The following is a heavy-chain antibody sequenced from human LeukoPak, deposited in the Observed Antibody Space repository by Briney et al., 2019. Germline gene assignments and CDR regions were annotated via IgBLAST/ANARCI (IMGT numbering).Heavy chain of an antibody. CDR1: GASISSSNYY. D-gene: IGHD3-10*01. Sequence: PSETLSLTCAVSGASISSSNYYWGWVRQSPGKGLEWIGNIYSSGNTYYNASLKSRVTMYIDTSKNQFSLKLSSVTAADTAVYYCARDSGTTGEVKSDPWGQGTLVTVSS. CDR3: ARDSGTTGEVKSDP. J-gene: IGHJ5*02. CDR2: IYSSGNT. V-gene: IGHV4-39*07.